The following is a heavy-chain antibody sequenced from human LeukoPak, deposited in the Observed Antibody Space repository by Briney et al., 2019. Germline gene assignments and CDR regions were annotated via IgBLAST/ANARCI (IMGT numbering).Heavy chain of an antibody. J-gene: IGHJ5*02. CDR1: GFSLSSYG. CDR3: ATDRPYITSWYGCSTP. D-gene: IGHD3-10*01. CDR2: LSDSGGGT. V-gene: IGHV3-23*01. Sequence: GGSLRLSCAAPGFSLSSYGMTWVRQAPGKGLEWVSTLSDSGGGTYYADSVKGRFTISRDNSRNTLYLQMHSLRVEDTAVYYCATDRPYITSWYGCSTPWGQGTLVTVSS.